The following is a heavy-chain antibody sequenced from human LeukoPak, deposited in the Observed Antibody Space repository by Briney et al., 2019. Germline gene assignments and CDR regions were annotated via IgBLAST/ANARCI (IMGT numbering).Heavy chain of an antibody. Sequence: PSETLSLTCTVSGGSISTYYWSWIRQPPGKGLEWIGYIYYSGSTRNNPSLKSRVTVSLDTSMNHFYLKLTSVTAADTAVYYCARGREEVDFDYWGQGTLVTVSS. D-gene: IGHD2-15*01. CDR3: ARGREEVDFDY. CDR2: IYYSGST. V-gene: IGHV4-59*01. J-gene: IGHJ4*02. CDR1: GGSISTYY.